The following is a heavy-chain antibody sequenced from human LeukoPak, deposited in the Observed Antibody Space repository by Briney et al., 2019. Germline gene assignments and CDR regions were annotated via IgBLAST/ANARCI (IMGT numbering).Heavy chain of an antibody. CDR1: GDSISSYY. CDR3: ARDYAFDI. J-gene: IGHJ3*02. CDR2: IYYIGST. V-gene: IGHV4-59*01. Sequence: PAESLSLTWTVSGDSISSYYWGWIRQPPGKGMEWIGYIYYIGSTNYNPSLKSRVTISVDTSKNQFSLKLSSVTAADAAVYYCARDYAFDIWGQGTMVTVSS.